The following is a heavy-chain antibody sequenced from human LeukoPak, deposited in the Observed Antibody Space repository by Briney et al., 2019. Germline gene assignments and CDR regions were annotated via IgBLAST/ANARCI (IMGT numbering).Heavy chain of an antibody. D-gene: IGHD1-20*01. V-gene: IGHV3-48*01. CDR2: ISSSSNTI. CDR3: ARAHNWKYGTFDY. CDR1: GFPFSSCS. Sequence: PGMSLRLSCEASGFPFSSCSMNWVRQAPGKGLEGISYISSSSNTIYYADSVKGRFTISRDNDKNSLYLQMDSLRVEDTAVYYCARAHNWKYGTFDYWGQGTLVTASS. J-gene: IGHJ4*02.